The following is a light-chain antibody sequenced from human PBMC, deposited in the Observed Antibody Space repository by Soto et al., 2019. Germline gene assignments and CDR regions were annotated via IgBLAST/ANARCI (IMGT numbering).Light chain of an antibody. CDR2: DAS. V-gene: IGKV3-11*01. CDR1: QTVSRY. J-gene: IGKJ4*01. Sequence: VLIQSPATLSLSPGERATLSCRASQTVSRYLAWFQQKPGQPPSLLIYDASNRATGIPARFSGSGSGTDYTLNISSLEPEDVAVYYCQQRSTWPLLTFGGGNTVEI. CDR3: QQRSTWPLLT.